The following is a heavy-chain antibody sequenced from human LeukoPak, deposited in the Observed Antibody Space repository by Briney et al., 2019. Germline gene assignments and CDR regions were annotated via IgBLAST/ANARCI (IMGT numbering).Heavy chain of an antibody. CDR3: ARDGCSGGSCYWDYYGMDV. Sequence: SETLSLTCTVSGGSISSYYWSWIRQPPGKGLEWIGYIYYSGSTNYNPSLKSRVTISVDTSKNQFSLKLSSVTAADTAVYYCARDGCSGGSCYWDYYGMDVWGQGTTVTVSS. J-gene: IGHJ6*02. V-gene: IGHV4-59*01. D-gene: IGHD2-15*01. CDR2: IYYSGST. CDR1: GGSISSYY.